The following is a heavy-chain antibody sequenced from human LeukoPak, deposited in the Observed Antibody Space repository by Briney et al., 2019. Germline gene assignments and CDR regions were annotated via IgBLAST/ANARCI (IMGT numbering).Heavy chain of an antibody. V-gene: IGHV3-30*18. J-gene: IGHJ4*02. Sequence: GGSLRLSCAASGITFSSYGMYWVRQAPGKGLEWLAAISHDGNNKYHVDSVKGRFTISRDNAKNSLYLQMNSLRAEDTALYYCAKDGSGSYPTHLDYWGQGTLVTVSS. CDR2: ISHDGNNK. CDR3: AKDGSGSYPTHLDY. D-gene: IGHD3-10*01. CDR1: GITFSSYG.